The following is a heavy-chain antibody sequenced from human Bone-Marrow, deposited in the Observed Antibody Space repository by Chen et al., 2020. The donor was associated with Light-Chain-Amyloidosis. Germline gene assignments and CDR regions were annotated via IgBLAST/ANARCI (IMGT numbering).Heavy chain of an antibody. V-gene: IGHV2-5*02. D-gene: IGHD3-10*01. CDR1: GFSLSTSGVG. CDR3: AHRLKVQGVIGFDY. J-gene: IGHJ4*02. CDR2: IYWDDDK. Sequence: QITLKESGPTLVKPTQTLTLTCTFSGFSLSTSGVGVSWIRQPPGKALEWLALIYWDDDKRYSPSLKSRLTITEDTSKNQVVLIMTNMDPVDTATYYCAHRLKVQGVIGFDYWGQGTLVTVSS.